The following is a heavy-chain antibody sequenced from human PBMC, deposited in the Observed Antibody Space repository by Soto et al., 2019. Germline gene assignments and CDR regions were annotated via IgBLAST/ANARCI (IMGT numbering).Heavy chain of an antibody. CDR1: GYYISSGYH. J-gene: IGHJ6*02. CDR3: ARDKWAMGGMDV. V-gene: IGHV4-38-2*02. Sequence: SETLSLTGAVSGYYISSGYHWGWIRQPPGNGLEWIGNIFHSGSTHYNPSLKSRVTISVDTSKNQFSLKLRSVTAADRAVYYCARDKWAMGGMDVWGQGTTVTVSS. D-gene: IGHD1-26*01. CDR2: IFHSGST.